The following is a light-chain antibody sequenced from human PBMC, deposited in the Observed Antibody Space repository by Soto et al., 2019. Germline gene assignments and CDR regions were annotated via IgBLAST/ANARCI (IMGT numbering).Light chain of an antibody. Sequence: DIQMTQSPSTLSGSVGDRVTITCRASQTISSWLAWYQQKPGKAPKLLIYKASTLKSGVPSRFSGSGSGTECTLTISSLQPDDLATYYCQHYNSYSEAFCQGTKVELK. CDR1: QTISSW. CDR2: KAS. CDR3: QHYNSYSEA. J-gene: IGKJ1*01. V-gene: IGKV1-5*03.